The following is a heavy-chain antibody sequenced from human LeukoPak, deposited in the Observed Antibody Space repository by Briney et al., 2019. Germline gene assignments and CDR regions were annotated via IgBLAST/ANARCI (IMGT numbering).Heavy chain of an antibody. D-gene: IGHD1-26*01. Sequence: SETLSLTCTVSGGSISSGSYYWSWIRQPAGKGLEWIGRIYTSGSTNYNPSLKSRVTISVDTSKNQFSLKLSSVTAADTAVYYCARERGSWWELISGGDYFDYWGQGTLVTVSS. CDR3: ARERGSWWELISGGDYFDY. J-gene: IGHJ4*02. V-gene: IGHV4-61*02. CDR1: GGSISSGSYY. CDR2: IYTSGST.